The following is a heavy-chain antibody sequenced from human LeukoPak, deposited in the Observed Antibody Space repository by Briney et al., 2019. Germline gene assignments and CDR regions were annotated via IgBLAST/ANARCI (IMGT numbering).Heavy chain of an antibody. CDR3: ARRSYNSPFRY. CDR2: INHSGST. V-gene: IGHV4-34*01. J-gene: IGHJ4*02. CDR1: GGSFSGYY. Sequence: ASETLSLTCAVYGGSFSGYYWSWIRQPPGKGLEWIGEINHSGSTNYNPSLKSRVTISVDASKNHFSLNLRSVTAADTAVYYCARRSYNSPFRYWGQGTPVTVSS. D-gene: IGHD5-24*01.